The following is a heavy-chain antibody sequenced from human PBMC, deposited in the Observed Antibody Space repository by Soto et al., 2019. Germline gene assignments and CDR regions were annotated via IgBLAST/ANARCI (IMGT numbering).Heavy chain of an antibody. V-gene: IGHV5-51*01. CDR1: GYSFTSYW. CDR3: ARHGCSSTSCYDNYYYYGMDV. J-gene: IGHJ6*02. D-gene: IGHD2-2*01. CDR2: IYPGDSDT. Sequence: PGESLKISCKGSGYSFTSYWIGWVRQMPGKGLEWMGIIYPGDSDTRYSPSFQVQVTISADKSISTAYLQWSSLKASDTAMYYCARHGCSSTSCYDNYYYYGMDVWGQGTTVTVSS.